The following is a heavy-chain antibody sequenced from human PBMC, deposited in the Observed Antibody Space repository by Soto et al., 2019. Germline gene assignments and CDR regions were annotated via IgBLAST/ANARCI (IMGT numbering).Heavy chain of an antibody. J-gene: IGHJ4*02. V-gene: IGHV4-39*01. CDR1: GGSISSSSYY. CDR2: IYYSGST. D-gene: IGHD3-22*01. Sequence: PSETLSLTCTVSGGSISSSSYYWGWIRQPPGKGLEWIGSIYYSGSTYYNPSLKSRVTISVDTSKNQFSLKLSSVTAADTAVYYCASYYDSSGYYPAPGLFDYWGQGTLVTVS. CDR3: ASYYDSSGYYPAPGLFDY.